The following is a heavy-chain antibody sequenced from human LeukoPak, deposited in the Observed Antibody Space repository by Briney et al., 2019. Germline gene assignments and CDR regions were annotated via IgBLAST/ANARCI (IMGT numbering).Heavy chain of an antibody. CDR2: IYYSGST. CDR3: ARDPLEYLNWFDP. V-gene: IGHV4-39*07. J-gene: IGHJ5*02. D-gene: IGHD2-2*01. Sequence: ETLSLTCSVSGGSISSSSYYWGWIRQPPGKGLEWIGSIYYSGSTYYNPSLKSRVTISVDTSKNQFSLKLSSVTAADTAVYYCARDPLEYLNWFDPWGQGTLVTVSS. CDR1: GGSISSSSYY.